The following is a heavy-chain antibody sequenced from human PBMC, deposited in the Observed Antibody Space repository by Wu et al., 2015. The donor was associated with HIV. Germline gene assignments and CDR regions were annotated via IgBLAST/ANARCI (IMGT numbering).Heavy chain of an antibody. Sequence: QVQLVQSGAEVKEPGASVKVSCKASGYSFSKYGISWVRQAPGQGLEWMGWISAQNGNTRYAQRFQGRVAMTTDTSTSTAYMELGSLRSEDTAVYYCARGANIAAAGPRRGYYYMDVVGQRDHGHRLL. V-gene: IGHV1-18*01. CDR2: ISAQNGNT. CDR1: GYSFSKYG. CDR3: ARGANIAAAGPRRGYYYMDV. D-gene: IGHD6-13*01. J-gene: IGHJ6*03.